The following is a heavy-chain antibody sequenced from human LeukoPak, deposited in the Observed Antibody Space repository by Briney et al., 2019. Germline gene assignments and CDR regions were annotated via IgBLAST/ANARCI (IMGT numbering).Heavy chain of an antibody. CDR1: GFSFSDYY. D-gene: IGHD6-19*01. CDR2: ISSSGSTI. J-gene: IGHJ4*02. CDR3: ASSYSSGLDY. Sequence: GGSLRLSCAASGFSFSDYYMSWIRQAPGKGLEWVSYISSSGSTIYHADSVKGRFTSSRDNAKNSLYLQMNSLRAEDTAVYYCASSYSSGLDYWGQGILVTVSS. V-gene: IGHV3-11*01.